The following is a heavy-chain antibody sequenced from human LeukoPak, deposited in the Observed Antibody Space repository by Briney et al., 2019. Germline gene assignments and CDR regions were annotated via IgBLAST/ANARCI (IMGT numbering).Heavy chain of an antibody. D-gene: IGHD6-13*01. CDR1: GFTFSSYW. CDR2: IKQDGSEK. Sequence: PGGSLRPSCAASGFTFSSYWMSWVRQAPGKGLEWVANIKQDGSEKYYVDSVKGRFTISGDNAKNSLYLQMNSLRAEDTAVYYCARDPRPGRSWYYFDYWGQGTLVTVSS. J-gene: IGHJ4*02. CDR3: ARDPRPGRSWYYFDY. V-gene: IGHV3-7*01.